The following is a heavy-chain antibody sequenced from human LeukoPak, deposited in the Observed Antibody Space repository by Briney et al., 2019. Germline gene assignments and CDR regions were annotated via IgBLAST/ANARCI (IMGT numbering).Heavy chain of an antibody. CDR1: GGSISSYY. D-gene: IGHD3-10*01. J-gene: IGHJ4*02. CDR3: ARSGRGNSAGFDC. CDR2: IYYSGST. V-gene: IGHV4-59*12. Sequence: PSETLSLTCTVSGGSISSYYWSWIRQPPGKGLEWIGYIYYSGSTNYNPSLKRRGTISVDTSNNQFSLKLPHVTAADPAVYYRARSGRGNSAGFDCWGQGTLVTVSS.